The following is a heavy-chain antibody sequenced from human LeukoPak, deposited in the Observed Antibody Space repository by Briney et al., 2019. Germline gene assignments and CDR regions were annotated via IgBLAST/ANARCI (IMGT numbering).Heavy chain of an antibody. CDR3: AKDSDYGGNSNFDY. CDR2: ISWNSGNI. CDR1: GFTFDDYA. V-gene: IGHV3-9*01. J-gene: IGHJ4*02. D-gene: IGHD4-17*01. Sequence: GGSLRLSCAASGFTFDDYAMHWVRQAPGKGLEWVSGISWNSGNIGYADSVKGRFTISRDNAKNSLYLQMNSLRAEDTALYYCAKDSDYGGNSNFDYWGQGTLVTVSS.